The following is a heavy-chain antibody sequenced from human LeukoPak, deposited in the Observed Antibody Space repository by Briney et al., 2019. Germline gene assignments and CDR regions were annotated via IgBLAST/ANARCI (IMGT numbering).Heavy chain of an antibody. J-gene: IGHJ4*02. CDR2: INHSGST. Sequence: PSETLSLTCAVYGGSFSGYYWSWIRQPPGKGLEWIGEINHSGSTNYNPSLKSRVTMSVDTSKNQFSLKVTSVTAADTAVYYCARDHDSGWLQNWGQGTLVTVSS. CDR1: GGSFSGYY. V-gene: IGHV4-34*01. CDR3: ARDHDSGWLQN. D-gene: IGHD6-19*01.